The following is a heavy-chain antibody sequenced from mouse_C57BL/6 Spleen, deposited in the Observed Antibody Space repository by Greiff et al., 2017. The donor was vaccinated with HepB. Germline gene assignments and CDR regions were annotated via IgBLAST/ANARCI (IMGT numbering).Heavy chain of an antibody. CDR3: AHYDYDGGNFDY. J-gene: IGHJ2*01. Sequence: QVQLKQPGAELVRPGTSVKLSCKASGYTFTSYWMHWVKQRPGQGLEWIGVIDPSDSYTNYNQKFKGKATLTVDTSSSTAYMQLSSLTSEDSAVYYCAHYDYDGGNFDYWGQGTTLTVSS. V-gene: IGHV1-59*01. CDR2: IDPSDSYT. CDR1: GYTFTSYW. D-gene: IGHD2-4*01.